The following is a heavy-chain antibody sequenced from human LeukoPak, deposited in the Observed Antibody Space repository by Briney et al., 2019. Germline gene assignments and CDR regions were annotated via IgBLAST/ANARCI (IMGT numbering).Heavy chain of an antibody. V-gene: IGHV3-53*01. J-gene: IGHJ5*02. CDR3: AKDMRGGAWFGELYPSNWFDP. CDR1: GFTVSSNY. Sequence: GGSLRLSCAASGFTVSSNYMSWVRQAPGKGLEWVSVIYSGGSTYYADSVKGRFTISRDNSKNTLYLQMNSLRAEDTAVYYCAKDMRGGAWFGELYPSNWFDPWGQGTLVTVSS. D-gene: IGHD3-10*01. CDR2: IYSGGST.